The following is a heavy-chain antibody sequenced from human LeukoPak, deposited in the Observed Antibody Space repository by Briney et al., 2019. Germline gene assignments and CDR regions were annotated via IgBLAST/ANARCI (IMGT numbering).Heavy chain of an antibody. J-gene: IGHJ4*02. CDR3: ARARGSYGRHFDY. D-gene: IGHD5-18*01. V-gene: IGHV3-21*01. Sequence: GGSLRLSCAASGFTFSSYSMNWVRQAPGKGLEWVSSISGSSSYIYYADSVKGRFTISRDNAKNSLYLQMNSLRAEDTAVYYCARARGSYGRHFDYWGQGTLVTVSS. CDR1: GFTFSSYS. CDR2: ISGSSSYI.